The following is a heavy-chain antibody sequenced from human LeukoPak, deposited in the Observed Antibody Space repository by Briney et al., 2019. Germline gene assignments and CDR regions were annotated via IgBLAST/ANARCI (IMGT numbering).Heavy chain of an antibody. CDR1: GFTFSSYA. J-gene: IGHJ2*01. V-gene: IGHV3-23*01. CDR2: ISGSGGST. D-gene: IGHD3-3*02. Sequence: PGGSLRLFCAASGFTFSSYAMTWVRQAPGKGLAWVSGISGSGGSTYYADSVKGRFTISRDNSKNTLYLQMNSLRAEDTAVYYCARDSTGYWYFDLWGRGTLVSVSS. CDR3: ARDSTGYWYFDL.